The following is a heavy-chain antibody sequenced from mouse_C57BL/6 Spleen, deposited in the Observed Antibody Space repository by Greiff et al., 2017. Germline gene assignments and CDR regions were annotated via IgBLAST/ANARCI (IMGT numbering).Heavy chain of an antibody. CDR3: ARELRSAMDY. CDR2: INPNNGGT. Sequence: EVKVVESGPELVKPGASVKISCKASGYTFTDYYMNWVKQSHGKSLEWIGDINPNNGGTSYNQKFKGKATLTVDTSSSTAYMGLRSLTSEDSAVYYCARELRSAMDYWGQGTSVTVSS. V-gene: IGHV1-26*01. CDR1: GYTFTDYY. J-gene: IGHJ4*01. D-gene: IGHD1-1*01.